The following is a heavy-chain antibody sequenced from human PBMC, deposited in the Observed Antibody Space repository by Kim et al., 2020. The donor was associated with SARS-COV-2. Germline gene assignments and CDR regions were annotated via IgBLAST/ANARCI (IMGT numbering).Heavy chain of an antibody. CDR1: GFTISSSY. CDR3: ATGVCSGGSCYSFDY. V-gene: IGHV3-53*04. D-gene: IGHD2-15*01. J-gene: IGHJ4*02. Sequence: GGSLRLSCAASGFTISSSYMSWVRQAPGKGLEWVSVIFGGGSTYYANSVKGRFTISRHYSKNTLFLQMNSLSAEDTALNYCATGVCSGGSCYSFDYLGQG. CDR2: IFGGGST.